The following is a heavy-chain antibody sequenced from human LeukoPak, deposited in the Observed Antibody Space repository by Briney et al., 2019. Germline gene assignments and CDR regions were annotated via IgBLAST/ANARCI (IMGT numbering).Heavy chain of an antibody. CDR2: IYYSGST. J-gene: IGHJ4*02. V-gene: IGHV4-39*01. CDR1: GDSISSVSYY. D-gene: IGHD3-22*01. Sequence: PSETLSLTCTVSGDSISSVSYYWGWIRQPPGKGLAWIGSIYYSGSTYYNPSLKSRVTISVDTSKNQFSLKLSSVTAADTAVYYCATAGRATYYYDSSGSFDYWGQGTLVTVSS. CDR3: ATAGRATYYYDSSGSFDY.